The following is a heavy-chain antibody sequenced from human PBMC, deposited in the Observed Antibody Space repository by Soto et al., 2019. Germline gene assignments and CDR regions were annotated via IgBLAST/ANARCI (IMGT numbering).Heavy chain of an antibody. V-gene: IGHV4-4*02. CDR2: IHHSVST. D-gene: IGHD2-8*01. J-gene: IGHJ5*02. Sequence: QVQLQESGPGLLKPSGTLSLTCDVSGGSLYSSNWWTLVRQTPGKGLEWIGEIHHSVSTNYNPSLKSRVTSSADKSKNQFFLNLASVTAADTAMYYCTRRGGGGSGVCMIDWLDPWGQGTQVTVSS. CDR3: TRRGGGGSGVCMIDWLDP. CDR1: GGSLYSSNW.